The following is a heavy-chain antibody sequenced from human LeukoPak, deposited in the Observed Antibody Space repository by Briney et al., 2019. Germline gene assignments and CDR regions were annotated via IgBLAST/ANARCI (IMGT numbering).Heavy chain of an antibody. CDR2: IYDNGDT. J-gene: IGHJ4*02. CDR3: ARATLDMFLNEAYHFDF. Sequence: SETLSLTCTVSGGSISNYYWTWLRQPAGKGLEWIGRIYDNGDTNYNPSLKSRVSMSVDTSKNQFSLRLTSVTAADTAVYFCARATLDMFLNEAYHFDFWGQGTLVTVSS. CDR1: GGSISNYY. V-gene: IGHV4-4*07. D-gene: IGHD2/OR15-2a*01.